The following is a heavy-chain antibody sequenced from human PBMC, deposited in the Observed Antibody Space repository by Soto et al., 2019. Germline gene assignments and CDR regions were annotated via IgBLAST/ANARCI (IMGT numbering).Heavy chain of an antibody. D-gene: IGHD2-8*01. CDR3: AKDLRGLGCTVRPSPLFCS. CDR2: ISGGGGSS. Sequence: GGSLRLSCAASGFTFGSYAMNWVRQAPGKGLEWVSSISGGGGSSYYADSVKGQFTVSRDNSKNILYLQINSLRVENTALYYCAKDLRGLGCTVRPSPLFCSWGRGTLFAVSS. V-gene: IGHV3-23*01. J-gene: IGHJ5*02. CDR1: GFTFGSYA.